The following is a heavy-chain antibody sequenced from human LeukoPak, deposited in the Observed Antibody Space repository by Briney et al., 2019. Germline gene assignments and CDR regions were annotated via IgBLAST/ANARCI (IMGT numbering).Heavy chain of an antibody. CDR2: IIPIFGTA. D-gene: IGHD6-19*01. J-gene: IGHJ4*02. V-gene: IGHV1-69*13. CDR1: GGTFSSYA. Sequence: SVKVSCKASGGTFSSYAISWVRQAPGQGLEWMGGIIPIFGTANYAQKFQGRVTITADESTSTAYMELSSLRSEDTAVYYCARDRVPGIVVAGAFDYWGQGTLVTVSS. CDR3: ARDRVPGIVVAGAFDY.